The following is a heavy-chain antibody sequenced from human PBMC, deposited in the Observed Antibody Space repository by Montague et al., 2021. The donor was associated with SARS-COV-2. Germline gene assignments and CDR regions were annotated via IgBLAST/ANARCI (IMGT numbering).Heavy chain of an antibody. V-gene: IGHV4-4*02. CDR1: GGSISSSNW. J-gene: IGHJ4*02. D-gene: IGHD3-3*01. Sequence: SETLSLTCAVSGGSISSSNWWSWVRQPPGKGLEGIVEIYHSGSTNYNPSLKSRVTISVDKSKNQFSLKLSSVTAADTAVYYCARARSYYDFWSGYGDWGQGTLVTVSS. CDR3: ARARSYYDFWSGYGD. CDR2: IYHSGST.